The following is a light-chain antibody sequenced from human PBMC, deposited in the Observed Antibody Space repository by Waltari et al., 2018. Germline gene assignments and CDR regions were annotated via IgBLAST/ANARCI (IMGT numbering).Light chain of an antibody. V-gene: IGKV1-39*01. CDR1: QSISSY. Sequence: DIQMTQSPSSLSASVGDRVTITCRASQSISSYLNWYQKKPGKAPKLLIYAASSLQSGVPSRFSGSGSGTDFTLTISSLQPEDFATYYCQQSYSTPPGLTFGGGTKVEIK. CDR2: AAS. CDR3: QQSYSTPPGLT. J-gene: IGKJ4*01.